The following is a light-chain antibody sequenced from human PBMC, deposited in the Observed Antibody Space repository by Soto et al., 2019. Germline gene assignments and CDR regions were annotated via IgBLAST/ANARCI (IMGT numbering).Light chain of an antibody. CDR3: QQFNDYPIP. V-gene: IGKV1-9*01. CDR1: QGIGSY. CDR2: TAS. Sequence: DIQLNQSPSFLSASVGDRVTITCRASQGIGSYLAWYQQKPGKAPKLLIYTASTLQSGVPSRFSGSGSGAEFTLTIISLRPEDFATYYCQQFNDYPIPFGQGRLLAVK. J-gene: IGKJ5*01.